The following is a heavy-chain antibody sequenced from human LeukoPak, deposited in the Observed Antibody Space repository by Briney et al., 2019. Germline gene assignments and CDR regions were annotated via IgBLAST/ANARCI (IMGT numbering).Heavy chain of an antibody. CDR3: ARLSEKLNLFSSSSGFDY. J-gene: IGHJ4*02. CDR2: IYYSGST. V-gene: IGHV4-30-4*01. CDR1: GGSISSGDYY. Sequence: PSQTLSLTCTVSGGSISSGDYYWSWIRQPPGKGLEWIGYIYYSGSTNYNPSLKSRVTISVDTSKNHLSLRLSSVTAADTAVYYCARLSEKLNLFSSSSGFDYWGQGTLVTVSS. D-gene: IGHD6-6*01.